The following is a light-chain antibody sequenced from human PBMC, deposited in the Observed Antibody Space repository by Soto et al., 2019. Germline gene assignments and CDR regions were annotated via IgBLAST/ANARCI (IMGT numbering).Light chain of an antibody. J-gene: IGLJ1*01. CDR3: SSYTSSSIPYV. CDR2: EVS. Sequence: QSALTQPASVSGSPGQSIAISCTGTSSDVGAYNHVSWYQQHPGKAPKLMIYEVSNRPSGVSYRFSGSKSGNTASLTISGLQTEDEDDYYCSSYTSSSIPYVFGTGTQLTVL. CDR1: SSDVGAYNH. V-gene: IGLV2-14*01.